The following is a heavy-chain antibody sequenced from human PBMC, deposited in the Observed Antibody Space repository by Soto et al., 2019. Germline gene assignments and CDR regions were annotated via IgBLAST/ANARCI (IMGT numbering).Heavy chain of an antibody. D-gene: IGHD3-9*01. CDR2: INADGSST. CDR3: SFGWHWSRYLYMDV. V-gene: IGHV3-74*01. CDR1: GFTFSNYW. J-gene: IGHJ6*03. Sequence: EVQLVESGGALVQPGGSLRLSCAASGFTFSNYWMHWVRQAPGKGLVWVSRINADGSSTDYADSVKGRFTVSRDNAKNSLYLQMDSLRAEDTAVYSCSFGWHWSRYLYMDVWGKGTTVTVSS.